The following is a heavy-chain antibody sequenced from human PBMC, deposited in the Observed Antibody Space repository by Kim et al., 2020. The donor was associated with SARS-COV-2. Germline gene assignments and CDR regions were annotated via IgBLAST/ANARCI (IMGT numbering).Heavy chain of an antibody. Sequence: SVKVSCKASGGTFSSYAISWVRQAPGQGLEWMGGIIPIFGTANYAQKFQGRVTITADESTSTAYMELSNLRSEDTAVYYCARDFSSPYSSGWYNAWFDPWGQGTLVTVSS. D-gene: IGHD6-19*01. CDR2: IIPIFGTA. V-gene: IGHV1-69*13. CDR3: ARDFSSPYSSGWYNAWFDP. J-gene: IGHJ5*02. CDR1: GGTFSSYA.